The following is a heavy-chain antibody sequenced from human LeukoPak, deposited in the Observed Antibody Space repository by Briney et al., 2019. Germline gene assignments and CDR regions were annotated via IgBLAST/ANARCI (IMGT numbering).Heavy chain of an antibody. CDR2: ISYDGSNK. V-gene: IGHV3-30-3*01. CDR3: ARAPCGSYYYDRSGYCYFDY. J-gene: IGHJ4*02. D-gene: IGHD3-22*01. Sequence: GRSLRLSCAASGFTFSSYAMHWVRQAPGKGLEWVAVISYDGSNKYYADSVKGRFTISRDNSKNTLYLQMNSLRAEDTAVYYCARAPCGSYYYDRSGYCYFDYWGQGTLVTVSS. CDR1: GFTFSSYA.